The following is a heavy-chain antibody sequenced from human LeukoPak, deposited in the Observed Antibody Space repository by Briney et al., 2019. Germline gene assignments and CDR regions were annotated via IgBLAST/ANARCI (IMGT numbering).Heavy chain of an antibody. Sequence: ASVKVSCKASGYTFTSYHMHWVRQAPGQGLEWMGIINPSGGSTSYAQKFQGRVTMTRDTSTSTVYMELSSLRSEDTAVYYCARGHSSRRSYYIPEYFQHWGQRTLVTVSS. CDR3: ARGHSSRRSYYIPEYFQH. V-gene: IGHV1-46*01. D-gene: IGHD1-26*01. CDR1: GYTFTSYH. J-gene: IGHJ1*01. CDR2: INPSGGST.